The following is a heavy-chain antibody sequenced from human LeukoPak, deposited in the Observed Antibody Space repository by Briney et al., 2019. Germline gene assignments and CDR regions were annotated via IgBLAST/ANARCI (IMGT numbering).Heavy chain of an antibody. CDR2: IKIKTDGGTT. V-gene: IGHV3-15*01. CDR1: GGSISSYY. J-gene: IGHJ4*02. D-gene: IGHD6-19*01. Sequence: ETLSLTCTVSGGSISSYYWSWIRQPPGKGLEWVGRIKIKTDGGTTDYAAPVKGRFTISRDDSKNTLYLQMNSLKTEDTAVYYCTTDVYKQWLVLAISDYWGQGTLVTVSS. CDR3: TTDVYKQWLVLAISDY.